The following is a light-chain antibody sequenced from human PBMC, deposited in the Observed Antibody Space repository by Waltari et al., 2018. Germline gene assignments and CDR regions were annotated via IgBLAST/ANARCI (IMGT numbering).Light chain of an antibody. CDR1: QSVSSN. J-gene: IGKJ4*01. Sequence: EIVMTQSPATLSVSRGDRATLSRRASQSVSSNLAWYQQKPGQAPRLLIYGASTRATGIPARFSGSGSGTEFTLTISSMQSEDFAVYYCQQYNNWPLTFGGGTKVEIK. CDR3: QQYNNWPLT. CDR2: GAS. V-gene: IGKV3-15*01.